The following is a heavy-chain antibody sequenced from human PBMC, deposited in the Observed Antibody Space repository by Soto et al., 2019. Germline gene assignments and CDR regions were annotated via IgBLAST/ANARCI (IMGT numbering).Heavy chain of an antibody. CDR3: AGAVFGYCSGGSCDPPSYYYYGLDV. D-gene: IGHD2-15*01. CDR1: GGSISSYY. V-gene: IGHV4-59*01. CDR2: IYYSGST. Sequence: SETLSLTCTVAGGSISSYYWSWIRQPPGKGLERIAYIYYSGSTNYNPSPKSRVTISVDTSKNPFSLKLSSVTAADTAVYYCAGAVFGYCSGGSCDPPSYYYYGLDVWGQGTTVTVSS. J-gene: IGHJ6*02.